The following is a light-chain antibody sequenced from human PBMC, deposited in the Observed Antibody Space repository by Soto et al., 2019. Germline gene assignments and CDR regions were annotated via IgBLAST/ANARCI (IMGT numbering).Light chain of an antibody. J-gene: IGKJ1*01. V-gene: IGKV3-15*01. CDR1: PSVSSN. CDR3: QPYNNWPRT. CDR2: GAS. Sequence: EIVMTQSPATLSVSPGERATLSCRASPSVSSNLAWYQQKPGQAPRLLIYGASTSATGIPARFSGSRSGTEFTLTISSLQSEDCAVYYCQPYNNWPRTFGQENKVEIK.